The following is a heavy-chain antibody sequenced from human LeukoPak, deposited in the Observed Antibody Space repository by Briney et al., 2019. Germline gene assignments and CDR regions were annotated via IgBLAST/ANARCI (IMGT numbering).Heavy chain of an antibody. V-gene: IGHV1-8*01. J-gene: IGHJ4*02. CDR2: MNPNSGNT. CDR3: ARVPIYCSGGSCYSD. Sequence: ASVTVSCKASGYTSTSYDINWVRQATGQGLEWMGWMNPNSGNTGYAQKFQGRVTMTRNTSISTAYMELSSLRSEDTAVYYCARVPIYCSGGSCYSDWGQGTLVTVSS. D-gene: IGHD2-15*01. CDR1: GYTSTSYD.